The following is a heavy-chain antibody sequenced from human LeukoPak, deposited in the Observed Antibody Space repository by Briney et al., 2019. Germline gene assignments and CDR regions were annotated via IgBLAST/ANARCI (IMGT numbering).Heavy chain of an antibody. CDR2: ILSDGNDK. CDR3: AKDRTSTWSWDY. CDR1: GFTFSSYD. Sequence: GGSLRLSCAASGFTFSSYDMHWVRQAPGRGLEWVAIILSDGNDKYYADSVKGRSTISRDNSKDTLDLQMNSLRAEDTAVYYCAKDRTSTWSWDYWGQGTLVIVSS. V-gene: IGHV3-30*18. J-gene: IGHJ4*02. D-gene: IGHD6-13*01.